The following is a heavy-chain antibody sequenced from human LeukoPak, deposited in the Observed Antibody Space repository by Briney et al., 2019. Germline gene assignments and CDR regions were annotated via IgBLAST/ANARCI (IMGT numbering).Heavy chain of an antibody. V-gene: IGHV1-2*06. CDR1: GYTFTSFH. CDR2: INPNSGGT. J-gene: IGHJ6*02. CDR3: ARETRSSWYYYYYGMDV. D-gene: IGHD6-13*01. Sequence: ASVKVSCKTSGYTFTSFHMHWVRQAPGQGLEWMGRINPNSGGTNYAQKFQGRVTMTRDTSISTAYMELSRLRSDDTAVYYCARETRSSWYYYYYGMDVWGQGTTVTVSS.